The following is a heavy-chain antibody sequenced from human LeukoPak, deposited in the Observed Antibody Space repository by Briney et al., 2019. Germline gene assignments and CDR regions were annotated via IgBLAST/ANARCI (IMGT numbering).Heavy chain of an antibody. CDR3: ARVSGDTAMVISY. D-gene: IGHD5-18*01. Sequence: SETLSLTCTVSGGSISSYYWSWIRQPPGKGLEWIGYIYYSGSTNYNPSLKSRVTISVDTSKNQFSLKLSSVTAADTAVYYCARVSGDTAMVISYWGQGTLVTVSS. CDR1: GGSISSYY. CDR2: IYYSGST. J-gene: IGHJ4*02. V-gene: IGHV4-59*01.